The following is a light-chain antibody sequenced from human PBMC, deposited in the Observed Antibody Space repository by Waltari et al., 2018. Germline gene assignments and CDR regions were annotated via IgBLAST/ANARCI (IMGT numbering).Light chain of an antibody. CDR2: DAS. Sequence: EIVLTQSPATLSLSPGGRVTLSCRASQSGNRALAWYQQKPGQAPRLLIYDASNRATGIPARFSGSGSGTDFTLTISSLEAEDFGVYYCQLRSNWRITFGQGTRLEIK. V-gene: IGKV3-11*01. J-gene: IGKJ5*01. CDR1: QSGNRA. CDR3: QLRSNWRIT.